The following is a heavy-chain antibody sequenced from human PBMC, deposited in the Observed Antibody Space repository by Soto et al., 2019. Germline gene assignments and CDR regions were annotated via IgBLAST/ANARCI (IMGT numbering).Heavy chain of an antibody. CDR3: ASKHPRYYYDSRGYYDH. D-gene: IGHD3-22*01. CDR1: GGSISSGGYY. CDR2: IYYSGST. Sequence: QVQLQESGPGLVKPSQTLSLTCTVSGGSISSGGYYWSWIRQHPGKGLEWIGYIYYSGSTYYNPSLQSRVTIPVDTSKNQFSLKLSSVTAADTAVYYCASKHPRYYYDSRGYYDHWGQGTLVTVSS. J-gene: IGHJ4*02. V-gene: IGHV4-31*03.